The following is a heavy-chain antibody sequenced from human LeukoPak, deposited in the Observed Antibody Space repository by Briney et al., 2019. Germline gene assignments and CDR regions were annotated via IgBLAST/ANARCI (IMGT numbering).Heavy chain of an antibody. Sequence: GGSLRLSCTASGFTFGDCAMSWVRQAPGKGLEWVGFIRSKAYGGTTEYAASVKGRFTISRDDSKSIAYLQMNSLKTEDTAVYYCSYSGYNDYWGQGTLVTVSS. J-gene: IGHJ4*02. CDR2: IRSKAYGGTT. D-gene: IGHD1-14*01. CDR3: SYSGYNDY. CDR1: GFTFGDCA. V-gene: IGHV3-49*04.